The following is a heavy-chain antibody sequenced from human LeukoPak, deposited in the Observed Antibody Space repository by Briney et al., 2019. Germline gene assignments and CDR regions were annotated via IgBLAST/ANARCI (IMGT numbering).Heavy chain of an antibody. V-gene: IGHV4-59*08. CDR1: GGSISSYY. J-gene: IGHJ4*02. CDR2: IYYSGST. CDR3: ARYSYGYFDY. Sequence: ASETLSLTCTVSGGSISSYYWSWFRQPPGKGLEWIGYIYYSGSTNYNPSLKSRVTISVDTSKNQFSLKLSSVTAADTAVYYCARYSYGYFDYWGQGTLVTVSS. D-gene: IGHD5-18*01.